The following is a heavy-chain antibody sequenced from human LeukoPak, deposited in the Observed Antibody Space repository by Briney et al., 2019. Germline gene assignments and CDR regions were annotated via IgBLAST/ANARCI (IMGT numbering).Heavy chain of an antibody. V-gene: IGHV3-7*01. D-gene: IGHD2-2*01. CDR1: GFTFSSYW. Sequence: PGGSLRLSCAASGFTFSSYWMSWVRQAPGKGLEWVANIKQDGSEKYYVDSVKGRFTISRDNAKNSLYLQMNSLRAEDTAVYYCARGKRYCSSTSCYESNPFDYWGQGTLVTVSS. CDR3: ARGKRYCSSTSCYESNPFDY. J-gene: IGHJ4*02. CDR2: IKQDGSEK.